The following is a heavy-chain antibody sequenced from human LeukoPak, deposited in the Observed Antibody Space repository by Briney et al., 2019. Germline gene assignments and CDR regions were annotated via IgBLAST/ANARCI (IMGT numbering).Heavy chain of an antibody. V-gene: IGHV1-69*13. J-gene: IGHJ4*02. CDR3: ARDRPAFGTYYFDY. Sequence: GASVKVSCKASGGTLSSYAISWVRQAPGQGLEWMGGIIPIFGTANYAQKFQGRVTITADESTSTAYMELSSLRSEDTAVYYCARDRPAFGTYYFDYWGQGTLVTVSS. D-gene: IGHD1/OR15-1a*01. CDR1: GGTLSSYA. CDR2: IIPIFGTA.